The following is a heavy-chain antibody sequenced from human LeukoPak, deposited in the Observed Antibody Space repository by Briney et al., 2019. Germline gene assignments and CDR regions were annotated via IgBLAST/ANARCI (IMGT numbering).Heavy chain of an antibody. Sequence: GGSLRLSCVASGFTFSSYSMYWARQAPGKGLEWVAVISYDGSDKYYADTVKGRFTISRDNSKNTLFLQMNSLSDDDTAVDLCXXXXXXYYFDYWGQGTLVTVSS. V-gene: IGHV3-30*03. CDR1: GFTFSSYS. CDR2: ISYDGSDK. D-gene: IGHD2/OR15-2a*01. CDR3: XXXXXXYYFDY. J-gene: IGHJ4*02.